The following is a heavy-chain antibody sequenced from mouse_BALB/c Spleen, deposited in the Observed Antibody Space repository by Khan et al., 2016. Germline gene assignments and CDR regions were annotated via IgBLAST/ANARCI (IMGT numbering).Heavy chain of an antibody. CDR1: GFNIKDTY. D-gene: IGHD2-3*01. Sequence: VQLQQSGAELVKPGASVKLSCTASGFNIKDTYMHWVKQRPEQGLEWIGRIDPANGNTKYDPKFQGKATITADTSSNTAYLQLSSLTSEDTAVYYCAQIYVGYYGFAYWGQGTLVTVSA. CDR2: IDPANGNT. J-gene: IGHJ3*01. CDR3: AQIYVGYYGFAY. V-gene: IGHV14-3*02.